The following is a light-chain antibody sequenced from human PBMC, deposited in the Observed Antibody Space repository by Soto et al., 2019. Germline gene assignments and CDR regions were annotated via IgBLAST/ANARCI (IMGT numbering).Light chain of an antibody. CDR3: QQRSNWPPLT. CDR2: DAS. V-gene: IGKV3-11*01. CDR1: QSVSSY. Sequence: EIVLTQSPATLSLSPGDTATLSCRASQSVSSYLAWYQQKPGQAPRLLISDASHRATGIPARFSGSGSGTDFTLTISSLEPEDFAVYYCQQRSNWPPLTFGGGTKVEIK. J-gene: IGKJ4*01.